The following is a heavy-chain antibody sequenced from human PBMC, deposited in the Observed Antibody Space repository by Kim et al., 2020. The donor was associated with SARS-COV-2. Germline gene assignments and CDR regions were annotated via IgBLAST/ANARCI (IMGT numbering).Heavy chain of an antibody. CDR2: IYSGGST. CDR3: AREQLLMGFDP. V-gene: IGHV3-53*01. CDR1: GFTVSSNY. D-gene: IGHD3-10*01. Sequence: GGSLRLSCAASGFTVSSNYMSWVRQAPGKGLEWVSVIYSGGSTYYADSVKGRFTISRDNSKNTLYLQMNSLRAEDTAVYYCAREQLLMGFDPWGQGTLVTVSS. J-gene: IGHJ5*02.